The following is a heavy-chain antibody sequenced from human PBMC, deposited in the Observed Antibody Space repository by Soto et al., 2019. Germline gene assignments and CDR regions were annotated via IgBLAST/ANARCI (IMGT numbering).Heavy chain of an antibody. V-gene: IGHV4-30-4*01. Sequence: SETLSLTCTVSGGSISSGDYYWSWIRQPPGKGLEWIGYIYYSGSTYYNPSLKSRVTISVDTSKNQFSLKLSSVTAADTAVYYCARDRSGSYYGMGLCGQGTTVTVSS. CDR1: GGSISSGDYY. CDR3: ARDRSGSYYGMGL. J-gene: IGHJ6*02. CDR2: IYYSGST. D-gene: IGHD1-26*01.